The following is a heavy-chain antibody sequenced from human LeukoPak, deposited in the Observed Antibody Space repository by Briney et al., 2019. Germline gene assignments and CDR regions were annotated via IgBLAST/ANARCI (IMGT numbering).Heavy chain of an antibody. CDR2: TYSGGNS. CDR1: EFTVTTNY. Sequence: GGSLRLSCTATEFTVTTNYLSWVRQAPGKGLKWVSITYSGGNSNSADSVKGRFTITRDDSRNTLYLQMNSLRPEDTAIYYCAGGYGGRYWAFDIWGQGTMVTVFS. D-gene: IGHD1-26*01. CDR3: AGGYGGRYWAFDI. V-gene: IGHV3-66*01. J-gene: IGHJ3*02.